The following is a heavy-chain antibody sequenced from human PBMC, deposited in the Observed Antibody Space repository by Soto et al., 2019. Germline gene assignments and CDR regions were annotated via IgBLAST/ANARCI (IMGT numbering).Heavy chain of an antibody. J-gene: IGHJ4*02. CDR1: GFAFSSYG. CDR2: IWYDGSKI. CDR3: ARNDYGEVGGDY. V-gene: IGHV3-33*01. Sequence: QVQLVESGGGVVQPGRSLRLSCAASGFAFSSYGMHWVRQAPGRGLEWVAFIWYDGSKIYYADSVKSRFTISRDNSKNTLWQQMSSLGAEDTAVYYCARNDYGEVGGDYWGQGTLVTVSS. D-gene: IGHD4-17*01.